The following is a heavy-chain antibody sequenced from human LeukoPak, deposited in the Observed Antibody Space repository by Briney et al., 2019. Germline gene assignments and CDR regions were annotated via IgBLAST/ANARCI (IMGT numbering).Heavy chain of an antibody. CDR2: IYYSGST. Sequence: SETLSLTCTVSGGSISSSSYYWGWIRQPPGKGLEWIGSIYYSGSTYYNPSLKSRVTISVDTSKNQFSLKLSSVTAADTAVYYCARGKYYYDSSGYYQHYPLDYWGQGTLVTVSS. CDR3: ARGKYYYDSSGYYQHYPLDY. J-gene: IGHJ4*02. V-gene: IGHV4-39*07. D-gene: IGHD3-22*01. CDR1: GGSISSSSYY.